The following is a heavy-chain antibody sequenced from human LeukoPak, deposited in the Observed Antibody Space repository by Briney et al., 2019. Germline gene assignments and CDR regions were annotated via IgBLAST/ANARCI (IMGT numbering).Heavy chain of an antibody. CDR3: ARAYRGYCSGGSCPFNY. Sequence: SQTLSLTCTVSGGSISSGGYYWSWIRQHPGKGLEWIGYIYYSGSTYYNPSLKSRVTISVDTSKNQFSLKLSSVTAADTAVYYCARAYRGYCSGGSCPFNYWGQGTLVTVSS. V-gene: IGHV4-31*03. CDR1: GGSISSGGYY. D-gene: IGHD2-15*01. CDR2: IYYSGST. J-gene: IGHJ4*02.